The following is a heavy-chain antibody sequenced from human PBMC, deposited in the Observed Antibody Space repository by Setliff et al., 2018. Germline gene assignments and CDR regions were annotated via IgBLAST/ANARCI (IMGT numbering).Heavy chain of an antibody. CDR2: IYHDGND. Sequence: PSETLSLTCTVSGASINSLSWCSWVRQPPGKGLEWIGEIYHDGNDKYTPSVHYSPSLKSRVTISIDKSNNQFSLKLTSMTAADTAVYYCAKGGGRYHSDSWGQGILVTVSS. J-gene: IGHJ4*02. V-gene: IGHV4-4*02. CDR1: GASINSLSW. D-gene: IGHD1-1*01. CDR3: AKGGGRYHSDS.